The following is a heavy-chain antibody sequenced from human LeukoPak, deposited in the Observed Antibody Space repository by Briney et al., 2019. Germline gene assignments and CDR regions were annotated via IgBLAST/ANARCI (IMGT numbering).Heavy chain of an antibody. CDR2: IYYSGST. D-gene: IGHD1-1*01. Sequence: SETLSLTCTVSGGSVSSSNYYWSWIRQPPGKGLEWIGYIYYSGSTNYNPSLKSRITISADTSKNQFSLKLSSVTAADTAVYYCARVGGTNYYYYGMDAWGQGTTVTVSS. V-gene: IGHV4-61*01. J-gene: IGHJ6*02. CDR3: ARVGGTNYYYYGMDA. CDR1: GGSVSSSNYY.